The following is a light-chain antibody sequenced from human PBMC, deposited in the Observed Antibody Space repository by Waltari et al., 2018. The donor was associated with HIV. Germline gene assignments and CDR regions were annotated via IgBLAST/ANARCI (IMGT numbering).Light chain of an antibody. Sequence: DIQMTQSPSSLSASVGDRVTITCRASQDVRNHLAWYQQRPGKAPKRLIYATSTLQSGVPSRFSGSGSGTDFTLTISSLQPEDFVTYYCLQHSNYPFTFGPGTKVDIK. CDR3: LQHSNYPFT. CDR2: ATS. V-gene: IGKV1-17*01. CDR1: QDVRNH. J-gene: IGKJ3*01.